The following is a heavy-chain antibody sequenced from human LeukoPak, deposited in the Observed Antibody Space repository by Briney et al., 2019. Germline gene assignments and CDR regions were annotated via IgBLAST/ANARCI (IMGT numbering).Heavy chain of an antibody. V-gene: IGHV4-39*07. J-gene: IGHJ4*02. CDR1: GFTFSSYS. CDR2: IYYSGST. CDR3: GRVPEDNYYGSGSYDY. Sequence: GSLRLSCAASGFTFSSYSMNWVRQPPGKGLEWIGSIYYSGSTYYNPSLKSRVTISVDTSKNQFSLKLSSVTAADTAVYYCGRVPEDNYYGSGSYDYWGQGTLVTVSS. D-gene: IGHD3-10*01.